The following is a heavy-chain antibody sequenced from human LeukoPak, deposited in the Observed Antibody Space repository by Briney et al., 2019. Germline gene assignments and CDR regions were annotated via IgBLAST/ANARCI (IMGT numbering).Heavy chain of an antibody. Sequence: PGGSLRLSCAASGFIFNDFYMSWIRQAPGEGLEWISYISNGGDTTYYAASVRGRFTISRDNADNSVSLQLESLRDEDTGIYYCARGLKYYHDSSGYYGGDYWGQGTPVTVSS. CDR1: GFIFNDFY. J-gene: IGHJ4*02. V-gene: IGHV3-11*01. CDR3: ARGLKYYHDSSGYYGGDY. CDR2: ISNGGDTT. D-gene: IGHD3-22*01.